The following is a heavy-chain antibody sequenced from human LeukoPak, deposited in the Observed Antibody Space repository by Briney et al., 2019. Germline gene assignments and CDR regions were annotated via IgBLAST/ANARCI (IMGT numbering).Heavy chain of an antibody. V-gene: IGHV5-51*01. CDR3: ARVGYCSGSSCFWFDP. CDR1: GYRFTSYW. Sequence: GESLKISCKGSGYRFTSYWIGWVRQMPGEGLEWMGIIYPGDSDTRYSPSFQGQVTMSVDKSISTAYLQWSTLRASDSAMYYCARVGYCSGSSCFWFDPWGQGTLVTVSS. CDR2: IYPGDSDT. D-gene: IGHD2-15*01. J-gene: IGHJ5*02.